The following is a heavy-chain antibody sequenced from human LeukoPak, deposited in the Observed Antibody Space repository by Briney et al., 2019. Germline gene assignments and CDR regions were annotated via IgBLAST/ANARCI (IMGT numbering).Heavy chain of an antibody. CDR3: ARDLAWGAFYF. D-gene: IGHD2/OR15-2a*01. CDR2: VSPPGGGT. Sequence: PGGSLRLSCAASGFTFSNHGKNWVRQAPGKGLEWLSGVSPPGGGTYYADSVKGRFTISRDDSKNTLSLQMNSLRVEDTAVYYCARDLAWGAFYFGGQGTRVTVSS. J-gene: IGHJ4*02. CDR1: GFTFSNHG. V-gene: IGHV3-23*01.